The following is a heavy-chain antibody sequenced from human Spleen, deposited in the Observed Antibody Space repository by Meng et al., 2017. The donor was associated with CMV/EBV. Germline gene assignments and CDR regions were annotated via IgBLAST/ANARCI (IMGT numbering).Heavy chain of an antibody. Sequence: SLKISCAASGFTFDDYAMHWVRQAPGKGLEWVSGISWNSGSIGYADSVKGRFTISRDNAKNSLYLQMNSLRAEDTAVYYCARDKWELRDAFDIWGQGTMVTVSS. V-gene: IGHV3-9*01. D-gene: IGHD1-26*01. CDR3: ARDKWELRDAFDI. CDR2: ISWNSGSI. J-gene: IGHJ3*02. CDR1: GFTFDDYA.